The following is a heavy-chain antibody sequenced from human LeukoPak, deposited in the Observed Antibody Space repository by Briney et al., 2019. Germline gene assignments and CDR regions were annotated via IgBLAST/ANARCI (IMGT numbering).Heavy chain of an antibody. V-gene: IGHV3-7*01. D-gene: IGHD3-16*01. J-gene: IGHJ1*01. CDR3: AKDDDWGRYKH. Sequence: GGSLTLSCAASGFTFSSYWMSWVRQAPGKGLQWVANINQYGSEKYYVDSGKGRFTISRDNAKNSLYLQMNSLRDEDTAVYYCAKDDDWGRYKHWGQGTLVTVSS. CDR1: GFTFSSYW. CDR2: INQYGSEK.